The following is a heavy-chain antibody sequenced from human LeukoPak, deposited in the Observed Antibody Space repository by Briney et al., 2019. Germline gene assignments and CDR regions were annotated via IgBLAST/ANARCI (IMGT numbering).Heavy chain of an antibody. Sequence: WVRQPPGKGLEWIGSIYYSGSTYYNPSLKSRVTISVGTSKNQFSLKLSSVTAADTAVYYCARQRLGMGQNRVDYWGQGTLVTVSS. J-gene: IGHJ4*02. D-gene: IGHD7-27*01. V-gene: IGHV4-39*01. CDR2: IYYSGST. CDR3: ARQRLGMGQNRVDY.